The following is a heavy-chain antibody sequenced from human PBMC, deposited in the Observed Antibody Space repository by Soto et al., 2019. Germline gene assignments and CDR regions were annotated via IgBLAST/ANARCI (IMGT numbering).Heavy chain of an antibody. J-gene: IGHJ3*02. V-gene: IGHV3-30*18. CDR2: ISYGGNNK. D-gene: IGHD5-18*01. Sequence: GGSLRLSCAASGFTFSSYGMHWVRQAPGKGLEWVAVISYGGNNKNYADSVKGRFTISRDTSKNTLYLQMNSLRAEDTAVYYCAKTKYSYGESDAFDIWGQGTMVTVSS. CDR1: GFTFSSYG. CDR3: AKTKYSYGESDAFDI.